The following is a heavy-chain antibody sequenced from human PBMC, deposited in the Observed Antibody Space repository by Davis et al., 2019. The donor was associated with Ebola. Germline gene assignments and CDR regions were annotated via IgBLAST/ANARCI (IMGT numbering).Heavy chain of an antibody. CDR1: GFTVSSNY. V-gene: IGHV3-11*06. J-gene: IGHJ5*02. CDR2: ISSSSSYT. Sequence: GGSLRLSCAASGFTVSSNYMSWVRQAPGKGLEWVALISSSSSYTKYGDSVKGRFTISRDNAKNSLYLHMNSLRAEDTALYYCARGIAVADAWGQGTLVTVSS. D-gene: IGHD6-19*01. CDR3: ARGIAVADA.